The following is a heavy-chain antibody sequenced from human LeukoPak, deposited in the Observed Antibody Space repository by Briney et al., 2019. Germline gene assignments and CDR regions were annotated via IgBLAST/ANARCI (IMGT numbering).Heavy chain of an antibody. CDR2: ISSSSSYI. V-gene: IGHV3-21*01. Sequence: GGSLRLSCAASGFIFSNYGMNWVRQAPGKGLEWVSSISSSSSYIYYADSVKGRFTISRDNAKNSLYLQMNSLRAEDTAVYYCARDSNWNYDYWGQGTLVTVSS. D-gene: IGHD1-1*01. J-gene: IGHJ4*02. CDR3: ARDSNWNYDY. CDR1: GFIFSNYG.